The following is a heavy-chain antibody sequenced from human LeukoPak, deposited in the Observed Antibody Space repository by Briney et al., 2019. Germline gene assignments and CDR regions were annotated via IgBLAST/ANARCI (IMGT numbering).Heavy chain of an antibody. J-gene: IGHJ5*02. V-gene: IGHV1-18*01. CDR1: GYTFTSYG. CDR3: ARGRGYCSGGSCVRWFDP. D-gene: IGHD2-15*01. CDR2: ISAYNGNT. Sequence: ASVKVSCKASGYTFTSYGISWVRQAPGQGLEWMGWISAYNGNTNYAQKLQGRVTMTTDTSTSTAYVELRSLRSDDTAVYYCARGRGYCSGGSCVRWFDPWGQGTLVTVSS.